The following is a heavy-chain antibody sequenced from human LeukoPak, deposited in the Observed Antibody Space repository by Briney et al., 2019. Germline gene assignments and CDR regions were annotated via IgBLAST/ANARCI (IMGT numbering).Heavy chain of an antibody. J-gene: IGHJ4*02. V-gene: IGHV1-46*01. CDR1: GYTFTSYY. CDR2: INRSGGST. D-gene: IGHD6-6*01. Sequence: ASLKVSCKASGYTFTSYYMHWVRQAPGQGLEWVGIINRSGGSTSYAQKVKGRFTITRDNSTSTVYMQLSSLRSEDTAVYYCARALYSSSATLDYWGQGTLVTVSS. CDR3: ARALYSSSATLDY.